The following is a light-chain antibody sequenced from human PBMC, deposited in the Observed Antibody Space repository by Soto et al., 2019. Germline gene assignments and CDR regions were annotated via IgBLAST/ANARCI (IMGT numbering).Light chain of an antibody. CDR2: DVS. Sequence: QSALTQPASVSGSPGQSITISCTGTSSDVGGYNYVSWYQQHPGKAPKLMIYDVSNRPSGVSNRFSGSKSGNTASLTMSGLQAEDEADYYCSSYTSSSTLLIGGGTKLTVL. V-gene: IGLV2-14*01. CDR3: SSYTSSSTLL. CDR1: SSDVGGYNY. J-gene: IGLJ2*01.